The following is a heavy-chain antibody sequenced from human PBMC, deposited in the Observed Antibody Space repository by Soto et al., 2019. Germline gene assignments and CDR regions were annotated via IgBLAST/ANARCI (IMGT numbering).Heavy chain of an antibody. CDR1: GFTFSDYY. CDR3: ARDRSSSWYIDY. Sequence: QVPLVESGGGLVKPGGSLRLSCAASGFTFSDYYMSWIRQAPGKGLEWVSYISSSSSYTNYADSVKGRFTISRDNAKNSLYLQMNSLRAEDTAVYYCARDRSSSWYIDYWGQGTLVTVSS. D-gene: IGHD6-13*01. V-gene: IGHV3-11*05. J-gene: IGHJ4*02. CDR2: ISSSSSYT.